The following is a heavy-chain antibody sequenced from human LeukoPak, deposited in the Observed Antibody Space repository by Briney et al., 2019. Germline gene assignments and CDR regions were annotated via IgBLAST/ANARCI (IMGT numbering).Heavy chain of an antibody. V-gene: IGHV3-7*01. CDR1: GFTLRSYW. D-gene: IGHD1-26*01. CDR3: ARRMMGATPGAFDF. Sequence: GGSLRVSCAASGFTLRSYWMSWVRQAPGKGLEWVANIKQDGSEKYYVDSVKGRFFISRDNDKNSLYLQMSSLRAEDTAVYYCARRMMGATPGAFDFWGQGTMVTVSS. J-gene: IGHJ3*01. CDR2: IKQDGSEK.